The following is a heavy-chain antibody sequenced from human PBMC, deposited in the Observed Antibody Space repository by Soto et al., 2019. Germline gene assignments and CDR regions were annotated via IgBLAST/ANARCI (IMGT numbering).Heavy chain of an antibody. CDR2: ISGSGGST. CDR1: GFTFSSYA. Sequence: PGGSLRLSCAASGFTFSSYAMSWVRQAPGKGLEWVSAISGSGGSTYYADSVKGRFTISRGNSKNTLYLQMNSLRAEDTAVYYCAKDSDYDYIWGSYRYYYFDYWGQGTLVTVSS. V-gene: IGHV3-23*01. CDR3: AKDSDYDYIWGSYRYYYFDY. J-gene: IGHJ4*02. D-gene: IGHD3-16*02.